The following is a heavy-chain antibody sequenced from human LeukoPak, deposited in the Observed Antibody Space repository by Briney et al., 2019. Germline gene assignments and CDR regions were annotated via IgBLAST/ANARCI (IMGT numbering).Heavy chain of an antibody. J-gene: IGHJ4*02. V-gene: IGHV3-74*01. CDR2: INSDGSST. Sequence: GGSLRLSCAASGFTFSSYWMHWVRQAPGKGLVWVSRINSDGSSTSYAASVKGRFTTSRDNAKNTLYLQMNSLRAEDTAVYYCASSRSLRYFDWTPRPFDYWGQGTLVTVSS. CDR3: ASSRSLRYFDWTPRPFDY. D-gene: IGHD3-9*01. CDR1: GFTFSSYW.